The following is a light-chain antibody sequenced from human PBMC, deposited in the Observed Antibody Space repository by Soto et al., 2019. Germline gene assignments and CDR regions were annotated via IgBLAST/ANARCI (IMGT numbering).Light chain of an antibody. CDR3: HQYGSSQT. V-gene: IGKV3-20*01. Sequence: EIVLTQSPGTLSLYPGERATVSCRASQTVGSSFLAWFQHKPGQAPRLLIYGASTRATGIPDRFSGSGSGTDFTLTISRLEPEDFAVYYCHQYGSSQTFGQGTKV. CDR1: QTVGSSF. J-gene: IGKJ1*01. CDR2: GAS.